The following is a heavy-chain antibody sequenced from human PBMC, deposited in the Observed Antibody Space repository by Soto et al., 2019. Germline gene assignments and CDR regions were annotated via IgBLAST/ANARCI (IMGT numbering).Heavy chain of an antibody. CDR1: GGTFSSYA. CDR2: IIPIFGTA. J-gene: IGHJ4*02. V-gene: IGHV1-69*06. D-gene: IGHD6-19*01. Sequence: SVKVSCKASGGTFSSYAISWVRQAPGQGLEWMGGIIPIFGTANYAQKFQGRVTITADKSTSTAYMELSSLRSEDTAVYYCARVHPPYSSGWYGGGWGQGTLVTVSS. CDR3: ARVHPPYSSGWYGGG.